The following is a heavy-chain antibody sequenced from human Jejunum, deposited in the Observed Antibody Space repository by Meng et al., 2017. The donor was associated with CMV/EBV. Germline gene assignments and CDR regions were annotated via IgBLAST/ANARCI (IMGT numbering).Heavy chain of an antibody. Sequence: LGLSCTGYGFMFKDYWMTWVRQAPGKGLEWVANIEKDGREKYYVQSVKGRFTISRDHAKNSVYLEMNNLRDEDTAVYYCMRAHPLGTWGQGTLVTVSS. CDR1: GFMFKDYW. D-gene: IGHD7-27*01. CDR2: IEKDGREK. CDR3: MRAHPLGT. J-gene: IGHJ4*02. V-gene: IGHV3-7*04.